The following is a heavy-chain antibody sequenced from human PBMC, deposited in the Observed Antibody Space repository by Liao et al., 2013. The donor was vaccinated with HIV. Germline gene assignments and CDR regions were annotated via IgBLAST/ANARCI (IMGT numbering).Heavy chain of an antibody. V-gene: IGHV4-34*01. CDR3: AKVRQWLASGGEALDI. D-gene: IGHD6-19*01. J-gene: IGHJ3*02. CDR2: IDHSGST. Sequence: QVQLQQWGAGLLKPSETLSLTCAVYGGSFSGYYWSWIRQPPGKGLEWIGEIDHSGSTNFNPSLKSRLTISVDTSKNQFSLKLSSITAADTAVYFCAKVRQWLASGGEALDIWGHGTMVTVSS. CDR1: GGSFSGYY.